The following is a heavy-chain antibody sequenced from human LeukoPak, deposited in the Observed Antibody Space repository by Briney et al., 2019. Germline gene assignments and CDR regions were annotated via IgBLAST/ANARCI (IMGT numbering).Heavy chain of an antibody. D-gene: IGHD4-23*01. CDR3: TTRTTVVTDAFDI. CDR1: GFTFSNAW. V-gene: IGHV3-15*01. CDR2: IKSKTDGGTT. J-gene: IGHJ3*02. Sequence: GGSLRLSCAASGFTFSNAWMSWVRQAPGKRLEWVGRIKSKTDGGTTDYAAPVKGRFTISRDDSKNTLYLQMNSLKTEDTAVYYCTTRTTVVTDAFDIWGQGTMVTVSS.